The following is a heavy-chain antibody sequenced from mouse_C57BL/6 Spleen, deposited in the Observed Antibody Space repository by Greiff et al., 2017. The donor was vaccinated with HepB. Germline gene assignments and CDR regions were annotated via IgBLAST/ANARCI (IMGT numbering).Heavy chain of an antibody. Sequence: EVKLQESGPGLVKPSQSLSLTCSVTGYSITSGYYWNWIRQFPGNKLEWMGYISYDGSNNYNPSLKNRISITRDTSKNQFFLKLNSVTTEDTATYYCARARGLMDYWGQGTSVTVSS. D-gene: IGHD3-2*02. V-gene: IGHV3-6*01. J-gene: IGHJ4*01. CDR1: GYSITSGYY. CDR3: ARARGLMDY. CDR2: ISYDGSN.